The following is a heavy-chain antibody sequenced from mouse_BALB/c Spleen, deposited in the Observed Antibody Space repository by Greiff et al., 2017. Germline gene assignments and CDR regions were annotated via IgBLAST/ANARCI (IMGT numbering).Heavy chain of an antibody. D-gene: IGHD1-2*01. CDR2: INSNGGST. V-gene: IGHV5-6-3*01. CDR3: ARDRVRLPFAY. CDR1: GFTFSSYG. J-gene: IGHJ3*01. Sequence: DVKLVESGGGLVQPGGSLKLSCAASGFTFSSYGMSWVRQTPDKRLELVATINSNGGSTYYPDSVKGRFTISRDNAKNTLYLQMSSLKSEDTAMYYCARDRVRLPFAYWGQGTLVTVSA.